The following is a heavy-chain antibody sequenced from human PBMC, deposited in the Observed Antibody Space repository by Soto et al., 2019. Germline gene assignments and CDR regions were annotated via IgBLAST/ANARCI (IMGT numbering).Heavy chain of an antibody. CDR2: ISSSSSYI. D-gene: IGHD3-3*01. J-gene: IGHJ4*02. Sequence: PGGSLRLSCAASGFTFSSYSMNWVRQAPGKGLEWVSSISSSSSYIYYADSVKGRFTISRDNAKNSLYLQMNSLRAEDTAVYYCARALRDFWSGYMDYWGQGTLVTVSS. CDR1: GFTFSSYS. V-gene: IGHV3-21*01. CDR3: ARALRDFWSGYMDY.